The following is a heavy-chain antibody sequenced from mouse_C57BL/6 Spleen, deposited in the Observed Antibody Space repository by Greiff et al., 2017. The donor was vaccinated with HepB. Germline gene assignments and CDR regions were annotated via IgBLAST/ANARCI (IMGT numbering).Heavy chain of an antibody. D-gene: IGHD1-1*01. CDR3: AREDYGSSYGY. CDR1: GYAFSSSW. CDR2: IYPGDGDT. J-gene: IGHJ2*01. Sequence: QVQLQQSGPELVKPGASVKISCKASGYAFSSSWMNWVKQRPGKGLEWIGRIYPGDGDTNYNGKFKGKATLTADRSSSTAYMQLSSLTSEDSAVYFCAREDYGSSYGYWGQGTTLTVSS. V-gene: IGHV1-82*01.